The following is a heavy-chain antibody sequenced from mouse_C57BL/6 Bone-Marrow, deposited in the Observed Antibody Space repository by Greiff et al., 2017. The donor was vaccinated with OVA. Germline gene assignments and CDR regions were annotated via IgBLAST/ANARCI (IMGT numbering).Heavy chain of an antibody. CDR1: GYTFTDYY. V-gene: IGHV1-76*01. J-gene: IGHJ2*01. D-gene: IGHD2-5*01. CDR2: IYPGSGNT. CDR3: ARNFYSNYFDY. Sequence: VQLQESGAELVRPGASVKLSCKASGYTFTDYYINWVKQRPGQGLELIARIYPGSGNTYYNEKFKGKATLTAEKSSSTAYMQLSSLTSEDSAVYFCARNFYSNYFDYWGQGTTLTVSS.